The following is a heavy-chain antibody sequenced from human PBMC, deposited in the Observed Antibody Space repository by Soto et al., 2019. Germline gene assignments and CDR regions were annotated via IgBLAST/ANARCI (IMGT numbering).Heavy chain of an antibody. CDR2: INQSGYT. D-gene: IGHD1-26*01. Sequence: QVQLQQWGAGLLKSSETLSLTCAVYGGSFSEHNWSWIRQAPGKGLEWIGEINQSGYTNYNPSLKSRVTMSVDTAKNHLSLNLRSVTAADTAVYYCAVIGTYNWFDPWGQGTLVTVSS. V-gene: IGHV4-34*01. CDR1: GGSFSEHN. J-gene: IGHJ5*02. CDR3: AVIGTYNWFDP.